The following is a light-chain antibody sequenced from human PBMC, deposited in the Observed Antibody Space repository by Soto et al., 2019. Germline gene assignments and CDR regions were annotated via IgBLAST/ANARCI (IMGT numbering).Light chain of an antibody. CDR2: GAS. CDR1: QDISSF. Sequence: DIQLTQSPSFLSASVGDRVTITCRASQDISSFLAWYQQKPGKAPNLLIYGASTLQSGVPSRFSGSGSGTEFTLTIRSLQPDDFATYYCKQYNSYSWTFGQGTKVDIK. CDR3: KQYNSYSWT. V-gene: IGKV1-9*01. J-gene: IGKJ1*01.